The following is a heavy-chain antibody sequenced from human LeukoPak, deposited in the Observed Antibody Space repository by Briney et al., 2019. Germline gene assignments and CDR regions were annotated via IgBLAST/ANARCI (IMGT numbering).Heavy chain of an antibody. D-gene: IGHD4-17*01. CDR3: ARDHNGYGDYVYYYYGMDV. CDR1: GGTFSGYA. V-gene: IGHV1-69*04. CDR2: IIPILGIA. Sequence: GASVKVSCKASGGTFSGYAISWVRQAPGQGLEWMGRIIPILGIANYAQKFQGRVTITADKSTSTAYMELSSLRSEDTAVYYCARDHNGYGDYVYYYYGMDVWGQGTTVTVSS. J-gene: IGHJ6*02.